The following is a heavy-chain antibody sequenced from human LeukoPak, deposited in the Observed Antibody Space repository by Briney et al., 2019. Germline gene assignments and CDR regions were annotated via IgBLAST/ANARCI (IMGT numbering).Heavy chain of an antibody. CDR3: ARGRGGRALHHYGMDV. CDR1: GGSFSGYY. D-gene: IGHD2-15*01. V-gene: IGHV4-34*01. J-gene: IGHJ6*02. Sequence: SETLSLTCAVYGGSFSGYYWSWIRQPPGKGLEWIGEINHSGSTNYNPSLKSRVTISVDTSKNQFSLKLSSVTAADTAVYYCARGRGGRALHHYGMDVWGQGTTVTVSS. CDR2: INHSGST.